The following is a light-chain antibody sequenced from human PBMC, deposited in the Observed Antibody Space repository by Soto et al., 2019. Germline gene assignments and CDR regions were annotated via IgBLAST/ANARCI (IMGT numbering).Light chain of an antibody. V-gene: IGLV2-11*01. CDR1: SSDVGGYNY. CDR2: DVS. Sequence: QSALTQPRSVSGSPGQSITISCTGTSSDVGGYNYVSWYRQHPGKAPKLMIYDVSKRPSGVPDRFSGSKSGNTASLTISGFPAEDEADYYCCSYAGSSTHYVFGTGTKLTVL. J-gene: IGLJ1*01. CDR3: CSYAGSSTHYV.